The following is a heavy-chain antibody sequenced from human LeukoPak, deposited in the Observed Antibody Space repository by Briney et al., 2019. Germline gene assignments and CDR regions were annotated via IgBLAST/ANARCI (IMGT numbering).Heavy chain of an antibody. J-gene: IGHJ4*02. CDR2: INPSGGST. D-gene: IGHD6-13*01. CDR3: ARDVSSSWFDY. CDR1: GYTFTAYH. V-gene: IGHV1-46*01. Sequence: ASVKVSCKTSGYTFTAYHVHWVRQAPGQGLEWMGIINPSGGSTSYAQKFQGRVTMTRDTSTSTVYMELSSLRSEDTAVYYCARDVSSSWFDYWGQGTLVTVSS.